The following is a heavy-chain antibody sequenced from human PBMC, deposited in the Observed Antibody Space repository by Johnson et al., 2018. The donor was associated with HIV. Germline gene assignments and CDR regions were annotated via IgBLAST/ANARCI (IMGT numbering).Heavy chain of an antibody. CDR1: GFTFDDYG. CDR3: ARDLKSYYDIIGYFDSFDI. CDR2: ISWNSGSL. Sequence: VQLVESGGGVVRPGGSLRLSCAASGFTFDDYGMSWVRQAPGKGLEWVSGISWNSGSLGYADSVKGRFTISRDNAKNSLYLQMNSLRAEDTALYYCARDLKSYYDIIGYFDSFDIWGQGTMVTVSS. V-gene: IGHV3-20*04. D-gene: IGHD3-22*01. J-gene: IGHJ3*02.